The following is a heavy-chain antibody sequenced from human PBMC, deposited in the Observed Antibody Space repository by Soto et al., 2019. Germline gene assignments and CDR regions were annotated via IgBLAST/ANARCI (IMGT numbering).Heavy chain of an antibody. D-gene: IGHD7-27*01. V-gene: IGHV5-51*01. CDR2: IYPGDSDT. CDR1: GYSFTSYW. J-gene: IGHJ6*02. CDR3: ARLPKLGYYYYGMDV. Sequence: LKISCKGSGYSFTSYWIGWVRQMPGKGLEWMGIIYPGDSDTRYSPSFQGQVTISADKSISTAYLQWSSLKASDTAMYYCARLPKLGYYYYGMDVWGQGTTVTVSS.